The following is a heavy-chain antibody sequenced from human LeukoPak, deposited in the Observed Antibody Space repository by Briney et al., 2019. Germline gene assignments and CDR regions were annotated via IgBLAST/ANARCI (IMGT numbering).Heavy chain of an antibody. V-gene: IGHV4-59*12. CDR1: GGSISSYY. CDR2: IYYSGST. J-gene: IGHJ5*02. D-gene: IGHD3-10*01. CDR3: ARDSGTTGEVKFDP. Sequence: SETLSLTCTVSGGSISSYYWSWLRQPPGKGLEWIGYIYYSGSTNYNPSLESRVTMSVDTSNNQFSLKLRSVTAADTAVYYCARDSGTTGEVKFDPWGQGILVTVSS.